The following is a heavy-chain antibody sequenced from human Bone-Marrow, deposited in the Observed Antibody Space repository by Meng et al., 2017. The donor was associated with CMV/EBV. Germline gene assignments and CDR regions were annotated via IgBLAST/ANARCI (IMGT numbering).Heavy chain of an antibody. CDR1: GFTFGDSG. D-gene: IGHD3-16*01. CDR3: ARDDAEGGMDV. CDR2: IYSGGST. V-gene: IGHV3-66*02. J-gene: IGHJ6*02. Sequence: GESLKISCAASGFTFGDSGMSWVRQAPGKGLEWVSVIYSGGSTYYADSVKGRFTISRDNSKNTLYLQMNSLRAEDTAVYYCARDDAEGGMDVWGQGTTGTVSS.